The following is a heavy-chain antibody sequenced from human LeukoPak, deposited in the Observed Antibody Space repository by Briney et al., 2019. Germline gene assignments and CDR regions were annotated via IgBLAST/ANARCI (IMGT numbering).Heavy chain of an antibody. J-gene: IGHJ4*02. D-gene: IGHD5-18*01. CDR3: ARDLHSYGY. CDR2: ISSSSSTI. V-gene: IGHV3-48*01. CDR1: GFTFSSYS. Sequence: GGSLRLSCAASGFTFSSYSMNWVRQAPGKGPEWVSYISSSSSTIYYADSVKGRFTISRDNAKNSLYLQMNSLRAEDTAVYYCARDLHSYGYWGQGTLVTVSS.